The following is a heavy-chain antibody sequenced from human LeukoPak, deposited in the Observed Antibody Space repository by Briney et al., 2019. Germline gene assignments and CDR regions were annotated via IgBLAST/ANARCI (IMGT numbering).Heavy chain of an antibody. CDR1: GFTFSSDS. J-gene: IGHJ6*04. CDR2: ISESSSYT. Sequence: KTGGSLRLSYAASGFTFSSDSMNWVRQAPGKGLEWVSYISESSSYTYYAKSVKGRFTISRDNAKNSLYLQMNSLRGEDTAVYYCARDDAATARASGMDVWGKGTTVTVSS. V-gene: IGHV3-21*01. D-gene: IGHD6-6*01. CDR3: ARDDAATARASGMDV.